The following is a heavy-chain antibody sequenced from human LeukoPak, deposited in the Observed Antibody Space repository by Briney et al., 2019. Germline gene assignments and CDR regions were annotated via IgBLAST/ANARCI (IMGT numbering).Heavy chain of an antibody. Sequence: GGSLRLSCAASEFVLSDYYMSWIRQAPGKELEWISYISSGGSTISYADSVRGRFTISRDNAKNSLYLQMNSLRAEDTAVYYCAREMEGDYGSGTFFDQWGQGNMVTVSS. D-gene: IGHD3-10*01. CDR3: AREMEGDYGSGTFFDQ. V-gene: IGHV3-11*01. J-gene: IGHJ4*02. CDR2: ISSGGSTI. CDR1: EFVLSDYY.